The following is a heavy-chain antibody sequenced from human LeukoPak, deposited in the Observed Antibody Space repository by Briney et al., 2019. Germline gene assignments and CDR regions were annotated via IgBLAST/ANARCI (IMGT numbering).Heavy chain of an antibody. D-gene: IGHD3-16*01. J-gene: IGHJ4*02. CDR3: ARSIGSLGLDY. CDR1: GFAFSIYA. CDR2: ISYDGSNK. Sequence: GGSLRLSCAASGFAFSIYAMHWARQAPGKGLEWVAVISYDGSNKYYADSVKGRFTISRDNSKNTLYLQMNSLRAEDTAVYYCARSIGSLGLDYWGQGTLVTVSS. V-gene: IGHV3-30-3*01.